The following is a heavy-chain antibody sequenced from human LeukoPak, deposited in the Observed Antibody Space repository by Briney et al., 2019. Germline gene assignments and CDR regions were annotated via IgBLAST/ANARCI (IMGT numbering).Heavy chain of an antibody. CDR1: GFTVSSTY. CDR2: VYKDGKM. D-gene: IGHD2-21*01. V-gene: IGHV3-53*01. CDR3: ASRHCSGGDCYFAGADPFDH. J-gene: IGHJ4*02. Sequence: GGSLRLSCAASGFTVSSTYMSWVRQSPGKGLEWVSVVYKDGKMFYIDSIKGRFAISRDTSKNTVYLQMNNLRAEDTAVYYCASRHCSGGDCYFAGADPFDHWGQGTLVTVSS.